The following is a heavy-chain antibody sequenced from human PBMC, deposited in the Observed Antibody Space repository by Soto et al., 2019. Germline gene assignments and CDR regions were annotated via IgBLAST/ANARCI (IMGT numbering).Heavy chain of an antibody. Sequence: SETLSLTCTVSGGSISSGDYYWSWIRQPPGKGLEWIGSIYYSGSTYYNPSLKSRVTISVDTSKNQFSLKLSSVTAADTAVYYCASDISTRTNILRYCDSAWGKGTLVTVSS. V-gene: IGHV4-30-4*08. CDR3: ASDISTRTNILRYCDSA. J-gene: IGHJ5*02. D-gene: IGHD3-9*01. CDR1: GGSISSGDYY. CDR2: IYYSGST.